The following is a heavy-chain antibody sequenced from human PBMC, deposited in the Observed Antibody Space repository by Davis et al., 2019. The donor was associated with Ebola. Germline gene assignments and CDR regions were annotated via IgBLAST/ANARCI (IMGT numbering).Heavy chain of an antibody. CDR3: ARVPLTGERYYFDS. D-gene: IGHD1-20*01. V-gene: IGHV1-18*04. CDR2: ISAYNGNT. CDR1: VYTFLRYG. Sequence: SVPVSRLASVYTFLRYGISWVRQPPGQGLDWMGWISAYNGNTNYAQKLQGRVTITIDTSTSTAYMELRSLKSDDTAVYYCARVPLTGERYYFDSWGQGTLVTVSS. J-gene: IGHJ4*02.